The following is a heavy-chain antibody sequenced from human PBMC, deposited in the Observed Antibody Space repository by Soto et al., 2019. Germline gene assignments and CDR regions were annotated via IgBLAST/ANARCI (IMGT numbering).Heavy chain of an antibody. CDR1: GFSCSNVG. D-gene: IGHD1-20*01. CDR3: STYNTRNAFDV. J-gene: IGHJ3*01. V-gene: IGHV3-15*01. CDR2: IQSKREGGTT. Sequence: EVQLVESGGGLLMPGGSLRLSCAASGFSCSNVGMAWVRQAPGKGLEWLGRIQSKREGGTTEYAAPVKGRFTISRDESENTLSLQINSLKTEDTALYFCSTYNTRNAFDVWGQGTMVTVSS.